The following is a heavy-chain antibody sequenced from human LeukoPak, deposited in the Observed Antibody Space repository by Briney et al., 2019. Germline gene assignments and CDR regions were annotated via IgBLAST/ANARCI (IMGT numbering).Heavy chain of an antibody. CDR1: GFTFSSYG. V-gene: IGHV3-33*06. Sequence: PGRSLRLSCAASGFTFSSYGMHWVRQAPGKGLEWVAVIWYDGSNKYYADSEKGRFTISRDNSKNTLYLQMNSLRAEDTAVYYCAKDQYDSSGYPLDYWGQGTLVTVSS. CDR2: IWYDGSNK. J-gene: IGHJ4*02. CDR3: AKDQYDSSGYPLDY. D-gene: IGHD3-22*01.